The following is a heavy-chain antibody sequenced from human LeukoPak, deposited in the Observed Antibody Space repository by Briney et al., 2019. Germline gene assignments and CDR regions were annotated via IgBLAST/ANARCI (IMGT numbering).Heavy chain of an antibody. V-gene: IGHV4-39*07. D-gene: IGHD5-18*01. CDR3: ARAREWIQLWRSRGGYYFDY. J-gene: IGHJ4*02. Sequence: SETLSLTCTVSGGSISSSSYYWGWIRQPPGKGLEWIGSIYYSGSTYYNPYLKSRVTISVDTSKNQFSLKLSSVTAADTAVYYCARAREWIQLWRSRGGYYFDYWGQGTLVTVSS. CDR2: IYYSGST. CDR1: GGSISSSSYY.